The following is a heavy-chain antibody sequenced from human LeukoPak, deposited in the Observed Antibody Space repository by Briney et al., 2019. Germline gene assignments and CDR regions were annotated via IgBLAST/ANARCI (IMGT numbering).Heavy chain of an antibody. CDR1: GGSISRYY. Sequence: SETLSLTCTVSGGSISRYYWSWIRQPPGEGLEWLGYFYYSGSTNYNPSLKSRVTISVDTSNNQFSLKLSSVTAADTAVYYCARNLYGGNLNYFDYWGQGTLVTVSS. CDR3: ARNLYGGNLNYFDY. J-gene: IGHJ4*02. CDR2: FYYSGST. D-gene: IGHD4-23*01. V-gene: IGHV4-59*01.